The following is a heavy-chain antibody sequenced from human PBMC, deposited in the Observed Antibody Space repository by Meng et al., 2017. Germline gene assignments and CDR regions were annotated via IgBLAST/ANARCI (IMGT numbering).Heavy chain of an antibody. D-gene: IGHD2-2*01. CDR3: ARDEGYWSSTSCYRYYYYGMDV. Sequence: GESLKISCAASGFTFSSYWMSWVRQAPGKGLEWVANIKQDGSEKYYVDSVKGRFTISRDNAKNSLYLQMSSLRAEDTAVYYCARDEGYWSSTSCYRYYYYGMDVWGQGTTVTVSS. CDR2: IKQDGSEK. J-gene: IGHJ6*02. V-gene: IGHV3-7*01. CDR1: GFTFSSYW.